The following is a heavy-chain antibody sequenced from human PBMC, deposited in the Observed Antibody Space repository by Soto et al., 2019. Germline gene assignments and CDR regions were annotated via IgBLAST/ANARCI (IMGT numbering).Heavy chain of an antibody. CDR1: GFTFSSYW. J-gene: IGHJ3*02. CDR2: INSDGSST. D-gene: IGHD3-22*01. V-gene: IGHV3-74*01. CDR3: ARVHYYDSSGYYNDAFDI. Sequence: GESLKISCAASGFTFSSYWMHWVRQAPGKGLVWVSRINSDGSSTSYADSVKGRFTISRDNAKNTLYLQMNSLRAEDTAVYYCARVHYYDSSGYYNDAFDIWGQGTMVTVSS.